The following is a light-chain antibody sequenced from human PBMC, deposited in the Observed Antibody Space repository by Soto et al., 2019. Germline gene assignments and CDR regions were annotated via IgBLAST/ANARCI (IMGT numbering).Light chain of an antibody. CDR2: SNN. Sequence: QSVLTQPPSASGTPGQRVTISCSGSSSNIGSNTVNWYQQLPKTAPKLLIYSNNQRPSGVPDRFSGSKSGTSASLAISGLQSEDEADYYCAAWDDSLTGYVFGPGTNVAVL. J-gene: IGLJ1*01. CDR3: AAWDDSLTGYV. CDR1: SSNIGSNT. V-gene: IGLV1-44*01.